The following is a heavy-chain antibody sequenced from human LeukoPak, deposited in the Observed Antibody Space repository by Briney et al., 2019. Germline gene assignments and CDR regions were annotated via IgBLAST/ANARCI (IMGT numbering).Heavy chain of an antibody. V-gene: IGHV3-48*02. Sequence: GGSLRLSCAASGFTVSSNYMSWVRQAPGKGLEWVSYISSSSTSISYADSVKGRFTTSRDNAKNPLYLEMNSLRDEDTAVYYCARDRTSDNGDYFDHWGQGTQVTVSS. J-gene: IGHJ4*02. CDR2: ISSSSTSI. D-gene: IGHD4-17*01. CDR3: ARDRTSDNGDYFDH. CDR1: GFTVSSNY.